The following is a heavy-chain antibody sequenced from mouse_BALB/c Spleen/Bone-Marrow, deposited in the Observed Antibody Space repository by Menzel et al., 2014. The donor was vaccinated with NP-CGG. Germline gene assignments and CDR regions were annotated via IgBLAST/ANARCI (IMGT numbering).Heavy chain of an antibody. V-gene: IGHV5-12-2*01. CDR1: GFTFSSYT. J-gene: IGHJ2*01. D-gene: IGHD2-1*01. CDR3: ARQIYFPYFDY. Sequence: EVKLLESGGGLVQPGGSLKLSCAASGFTFSSYTMSWVRQTPEKRLEWVAYISNGGGSTYYPDTVKGRFTISRDNAKNTLYLQMCSLKSEDTAMYYCARQIYFPYFDYWGQGTTLTVSS. CDR2: ISNGGGST.